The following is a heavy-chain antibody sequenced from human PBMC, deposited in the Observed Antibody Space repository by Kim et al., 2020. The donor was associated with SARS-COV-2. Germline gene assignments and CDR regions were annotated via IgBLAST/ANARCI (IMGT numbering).Heavy chain of an antibody. CDR3: ARPSGSYYSYFDC. Sequence: NDAQQLQGRVTRTHDTSTSTAYMGLRSLGSDDTAVYYCARPSGSYYSYFDCWGQGTLVTVSS. D-gene: IGHD3-10*01. V-gene: IGHV1-18*01. J-gene: IGHJ4*02.